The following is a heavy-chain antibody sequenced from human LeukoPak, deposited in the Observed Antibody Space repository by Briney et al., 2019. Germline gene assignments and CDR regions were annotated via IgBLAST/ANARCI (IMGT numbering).Heavy chain of an antibody. Sequence: HGESLKISCKGSGYSFTSYWIGWVRQMPGKGLEWMGIIYPGDSDTRYSPSFQGQVTISADKSISTAYLQWSSLKASDTAMYYCARLGGGSVTSRAFDIWGQGTMVTVSS. CDR1: GYSFTSYW. CDR2: IYPGDSDT. D-gene: IGHD3-16*01. J-gene: IGHJ3*02. CDR3: ARLGGGSVTSRAFDI. V-gene: IGHV5-51*01.